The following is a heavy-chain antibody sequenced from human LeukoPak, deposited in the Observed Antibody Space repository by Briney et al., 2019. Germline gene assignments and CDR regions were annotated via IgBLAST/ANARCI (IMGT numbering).Heavy chain of an antibody. CDR2: ISGSGGST. V-gene: IGHV3-23*01. CDR3: AKAPSEVRGSNEAYYYYGMDV. Sequence: GGSLRLSCAASGFTFSSYAMSWVRQAPGKGLEWVSAISGSGGSTYYADSVKGRFTISRDNSKNTLYLQMNSLRAEDTAVYYCAKAPSEVRGSNEAYYYYGMDVWGQGTTVTVSS. D-gene: IGHD3-10*01. CDR1: GFTFSSYA. J-gene: IGHJ6*02.